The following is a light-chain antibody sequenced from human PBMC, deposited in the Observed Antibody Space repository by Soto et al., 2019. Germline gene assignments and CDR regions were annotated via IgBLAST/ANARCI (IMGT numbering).Light chain of an antibody. CDR1: SSDVGGYNY. CDR3: NSYTTNTTRQLV. Sequence: QPVLTQPASVSGSPGQSITISCTGTSSDVGGYNYVSWYQQHPGKAPKFMIYDVSNRPSGVSTRFSGSKSGNTASLTISGLQAEDEADYYCNSYTTNTTRQLVFGTGTNVTVL. J-gene: IGLJ1*01. CDR2: DVS. V-gene: IGLV2-14*01.